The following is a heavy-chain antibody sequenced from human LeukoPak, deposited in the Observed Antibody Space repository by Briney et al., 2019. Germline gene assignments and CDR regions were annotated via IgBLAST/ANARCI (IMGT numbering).Heavy chain of an antibody. CDR1: GYTFTSYY. J-gene: IGHJ4*02. CDR3: ARDDDFRSGYRGDIDY. D-gene: IGHD3-3*01. V-gene: IGHV1-46*01. CDR2: INPSGGST. Sequence: GASVKVSCKASGYTFTSYYMHWVRQAPGQGLEWMGIINPSGGSTSYAQKFQGRVTMTRDTSTSTVHMELRSLRSDDTAVYYCARDDDFRSGYRGDIDYWGQGTLVTVSS.